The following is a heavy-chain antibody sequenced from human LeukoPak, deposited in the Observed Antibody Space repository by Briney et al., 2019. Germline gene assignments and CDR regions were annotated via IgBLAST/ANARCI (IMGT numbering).Heavy chain of an antibody. CDR1: GGSISSGDYY. CDR3: ARPYYYDSRIDP. V-gene: IGHV4-30-4*01. CDR2: MYYSGSA. Sequence: SQTLSLTCTVSGGSISSGDYYWSWIRQPPGKGLEWIAYMYYSGSAYYNPSLKSRVTMSADTSKNQLSLKLSSVTAADTAVYYCARPYYYDSRIDPWGQGILVTVSS. J-gene: IGHJ5*02. D-gene: IGHD3-22*01.